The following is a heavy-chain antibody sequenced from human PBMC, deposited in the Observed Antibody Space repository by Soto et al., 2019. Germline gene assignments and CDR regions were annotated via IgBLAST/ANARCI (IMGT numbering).Heavy chain of an antibody. CDR3: ARVYGDFLDAFDI. CDR2: IIPILGIA. V-gene: IGHV1-69*02. D-gene: IGHD4-17*01. CDR1: GGTFSSYT. J-gene: IGHJ3*02. Sequence: QVQLVQSGAEVKKPGSPVKVSCKASGGTFSSYTISWVRQAPGQGLEWMGRIIPILGIANYAQKVQGRVTITADKSASTAYMELSSLRSEDTAVYYCARVYGDFLDAFDIWGQGTMVTVSS.